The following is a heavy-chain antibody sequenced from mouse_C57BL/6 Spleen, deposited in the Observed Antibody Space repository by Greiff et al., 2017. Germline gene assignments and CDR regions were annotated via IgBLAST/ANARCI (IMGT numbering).Heavy chain of an antibody. V-gene: IGHV1-7*01. CDR2: INPSSGYT. J-gene: IGHJ2*01. CDR3: ARWLLPLYYFDY. Sequence: QVHVKQSGAELAKPGASVKLSCKASGYTFTSYWMHWVKQRPGQGLEWIGYINPSSGYTKYNQKFKDKATLTADKSSSTAYMQLSSLTYEDSAVYYCARWLLPLYYFDYWGQGTTLTVSS. D-gene: IGHD2-3*01. CDR1: GYTFTSYW.